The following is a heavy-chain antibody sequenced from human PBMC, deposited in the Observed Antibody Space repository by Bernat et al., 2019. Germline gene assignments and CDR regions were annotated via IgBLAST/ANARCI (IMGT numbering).Heavy chain of an antibody. V-gene: IGHV3-15*07. CDR3: STDLSGGWNLDP. CDR1: GFTFSSYW. J-gene: IGHJ5*02. Sequence: EVQLVESGGGLVQPGGSLRLSCAASGFTFSSYWMHWVRQAPGKGLEWVGRIKSKTDGGTTDYAAPVKGRFSISRDDSKSTLYLQMNSLQTEDTAIYYCSTDLSGGWNLDPWGQGTLVTVSS. CDR2: IKSKTDGGTT. D-gene: IGHD2-15*01.